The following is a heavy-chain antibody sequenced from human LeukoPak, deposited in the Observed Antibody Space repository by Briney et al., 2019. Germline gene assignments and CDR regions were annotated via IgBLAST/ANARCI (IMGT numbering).Heavy chain of an antibody. Sequence: PGGSLRLSCAASGFTFSSHVMHWVRQAPGKGLGWVAVIGYDGSNKYYADSVKGRFTISRDNPKKSLYLQMNSLRAEDTAVYYCAGTRNLRGDYFDYRGQGTLVTVSS. CDR2: IGYDGSNK. CDR3: AGTRNLRGDYFDY. D-gene: IGHD3-10*01. V-gene: IGHV3-33*01. CDR1: GFTFSSHV. J-gene: IGHJ4*02.